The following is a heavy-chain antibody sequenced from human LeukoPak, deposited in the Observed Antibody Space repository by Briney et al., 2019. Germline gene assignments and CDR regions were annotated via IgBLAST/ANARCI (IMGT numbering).Heavy chain of an antibody. Sequence: GRALMLSCAASGFTFSSHGMHWVRQAPGKGLEWVADILYEGSNKYYADPVKGRFAISRDNSKDTLYLQMDSMRAEDTAVYYCAKAYYCYYMDVWGKGTTVTVSS. CDR3: AKAYYCYYMDV. J-gene: IGHJ6*03. V-gene: IGHV3-33*06. CDR1: GFTFSSHG. CDR2: ILYEGSNK.